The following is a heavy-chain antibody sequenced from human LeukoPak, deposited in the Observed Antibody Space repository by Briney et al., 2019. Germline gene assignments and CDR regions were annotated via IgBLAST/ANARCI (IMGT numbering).Heavy chain of an antibody. CDR3: ARAWVVPAARRRSPAEYYMDV. J-gene: IGHJ6*03. D-gene: IGHD2-2*01. CDR1: GYTFTSYD. Sequence: ASVKVSCKASGYTFTSYDINWVRQATGQGLEWMGWMNPNSGNTGYAQKFQGRVTMTRNTSISTAYMELSSLRSEDTAVYYCARAWVVPAARRRSPAEYYMDVWGKGTTVTVSS. V-gene: IGHV1-8*01. CDR2: MNPNSGNT.